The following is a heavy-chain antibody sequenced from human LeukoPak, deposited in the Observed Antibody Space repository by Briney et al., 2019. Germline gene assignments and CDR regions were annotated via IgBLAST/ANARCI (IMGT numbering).Heavy chain of an antibody. Sequence: SETLSLTCTVSGASTSAYYWSWIRQPPGKGLEWVGYSYSGGNANYNPSLKSRVTISIDTSENQFSLRLTSVTAADTAVYFCAHSKRGGGYYINAFAVWGQGALVTISS. CDR2: SYSGGNA. J-gene: IGHJ3*01. V-gene: IGHV4-59*01. CDR3: AHSKRGGGYYINAFAV. CDR1: GASTSAYY. D-gene: IGHD1-26*01.